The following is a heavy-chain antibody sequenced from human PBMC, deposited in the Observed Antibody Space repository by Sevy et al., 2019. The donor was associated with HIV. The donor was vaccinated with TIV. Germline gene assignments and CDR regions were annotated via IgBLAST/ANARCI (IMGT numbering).Heavy chain of an antibody. J-gene: IGHJ3*02. D-gene: IGHD1-1*01. CDR2: IYYTGST. CDR1: GGSISNSY. Sequence: SETLSLTCTVSGGSISNSYWTWIRQPPGKGLEWIGCIYYTGSTNFNPSLKSRLTMSVDKSTNQFSLNLRSVPDADTAVYYCAKHQLLEIDVFNIWGQGTMVTVSS. CDR3: AKHQLLEIDVFNI. V-gene: IGHV4-59*08.